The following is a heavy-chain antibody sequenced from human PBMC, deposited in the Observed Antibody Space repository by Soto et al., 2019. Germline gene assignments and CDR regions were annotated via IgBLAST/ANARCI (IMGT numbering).Heavy chain of an antibody. CDR2: IGTSGTPT. J-gene: IGHJ6*02. CDR3: TRILWSSRRDALDI. CDR1: GFTFRSYA. V-gene: IGHV3-23*01. D-gene: IGHD2-21*01. Sequence: DVQLLESGGDLVQPGGSLRLSCIASGFTFRSYAMAWVRQAPGEDLEWVSAIGTSGTPTLYADSVKGRFSISRDDSRNTVSLQMNSLGVEDTATYYCTRILWSSRRDALDIWGQGTTVTVSS.